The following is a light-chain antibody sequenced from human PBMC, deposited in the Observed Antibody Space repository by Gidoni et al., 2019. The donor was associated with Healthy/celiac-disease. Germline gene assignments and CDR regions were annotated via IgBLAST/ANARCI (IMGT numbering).Light chain of an antibody. Sequence: SSKLTPPPSVAVSPGQTASLTCSGDKLGDKYACWYQQKPGQSPVLVIYQDSKRPSGIPERFSGSNSGNTATLTISGTQAMDEADYYCQAWDSSTVVFGGGTKLTVL. CDR1: KLGDKY. CDR3: QAWDSSTVV. J-gene: IGLJ2*01. CDR2: QDS. V-gene: IGLV3-1*01.